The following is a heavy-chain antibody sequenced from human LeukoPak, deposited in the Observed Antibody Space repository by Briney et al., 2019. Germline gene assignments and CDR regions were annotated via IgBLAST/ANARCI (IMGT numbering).Heavy chain of an antibody. D-gene: IGHD5-24*01. CDR3: ARSAEMAINSEYFHH. V-gene: IGHV1-69*04. CDR2: ITHILGIT. CDR1: IDTFSIYA. J-gene: IGHJ1*01. Sequence: GLSVKLSREASIDTFSIYAISCVPGAPGRGLEWVGSITHILGITNYAQKFQGRVTITADKTTSTAYMELSSLGSEDTAVYYCARSAEMAINSEYFHHWGQGTLVTVSS.